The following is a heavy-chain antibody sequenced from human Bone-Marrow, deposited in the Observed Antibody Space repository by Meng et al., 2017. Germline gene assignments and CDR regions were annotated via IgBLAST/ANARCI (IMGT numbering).Heavy chain of an antibody. D-gene: IGHD5-12*01. CDR3: ARDASGYDHLDF. Sequence: QQQLQESGSGLVKPSQTLSLTYTVSGGSISSGGYSWRWIRQPPGKGLEWIGYIYYTGSTYYNPSLNSRLTISVDTSKNQFSLNLTSVTASDTAVYYCARDASGYDHLDFWGQGTLVTVSS. CDR1: GGSISSGGYS. J-gene: IGHJ4*02. V-gene: IGHV4-30-2*05. CDR2: IYYTGST.